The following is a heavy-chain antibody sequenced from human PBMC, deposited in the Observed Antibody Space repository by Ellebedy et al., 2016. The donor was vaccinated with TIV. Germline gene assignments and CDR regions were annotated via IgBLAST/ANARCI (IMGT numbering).Heavy chain of an antibody. D-gene: IGHD2-21*02. CDR1: GGSVSSGGYY. J-gene: IGHJ4*02. Sequence: SETLSLTCTVSGGSVSSGGYYWSWIRQPAGKGLEWIGRIYSSGTTNYNPSLKSRVTMSLDTSKEQFSLKLSSVTAADTAVYYCARGGGSDFLLPLDHWGQGTLVTVSS. CDR3: ARGGGSDFLLPLDH. CDR2: IYSSGTT. V-gene: IGHV4-61*02.